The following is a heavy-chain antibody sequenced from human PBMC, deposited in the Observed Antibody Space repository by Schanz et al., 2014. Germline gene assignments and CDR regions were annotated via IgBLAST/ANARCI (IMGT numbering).Heavy chain of an antibody. CDR3: ARDRRNADLDY. D-gene: IGHD1-1*01. Sequence: QERLVESGGGVVQPGRSLRLSCAASGFIFSNYGMHWVRQAPGKGLEWVAAITTAGTKMYYADSVKGRFTISRDNFKGALYLQMSSLRAEDTALYYCARDRRNADLDYWGQGTLVTVSS. V-gene: IGHV3-30*03. CDR2: ITTAGTKM. J-gene: IGHJ4*02. CDR1: GFIFSNYG.